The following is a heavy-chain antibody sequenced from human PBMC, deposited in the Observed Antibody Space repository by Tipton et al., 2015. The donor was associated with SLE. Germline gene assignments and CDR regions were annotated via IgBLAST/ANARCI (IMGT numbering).Heavy chain of an antibody. CDR3: SEGYYFDY. V-gene: IGHV4-59*12. CDR2: IYYSGST. J-gene: IGHJ4*02. CDR1: GGSIINNY. Sequence: TLSLTCNVSGGSIINNYWAWIRQPPGKGLEWIGYIYYSGSTNYNPSLKSRVTISVDTSKNQFSLKLSSVTAADTAVYYCSEGYYFDYWGQGTLVTVSS.